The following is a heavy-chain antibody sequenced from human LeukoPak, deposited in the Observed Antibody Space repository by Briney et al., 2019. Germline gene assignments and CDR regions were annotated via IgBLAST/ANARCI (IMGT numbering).Heavy chain of an antibody. J-gene: IGHJ4*02. CDR3: VTYYFDSSGPKKNY. CDR1: GGSITSGDYY. D-gene: IGHD3-22*01. V-gene: IGHV4-34*01. CDR2: INHSGST. Sequence: SETLSLTCTVSGGSITSGDYYWSWIRQPPGKGLEWIGEINHSGSTNYNPSLKSRVTISVDTSKKQFSLKLSSVTAADTAVYYCVTYYFDSSGPKKNYWGQGTLVTVSS.